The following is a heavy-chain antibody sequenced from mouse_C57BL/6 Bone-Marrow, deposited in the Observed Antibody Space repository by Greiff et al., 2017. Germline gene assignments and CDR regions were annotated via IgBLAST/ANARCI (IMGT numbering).Heavy chain of an antibody. V-gene: IGHV1-22*01. CDR2: INPNNGGT. CDR3: ALITTVVAVDY. J-gene: IGHJ2*01. D-gene: IGHD1-1*01. CDR1: GYTFTDYN. Sequence: VQLQQSGPELVKPGASVKMSCKASGYTFTDYNMHWVKQSHGKSLEWIGYINPNNGGTSYNQKFKGKATLTVNKSSSTAYMELRSLTSEDSAVYYCALITTVVAVDYWGQGTTLTVSS.